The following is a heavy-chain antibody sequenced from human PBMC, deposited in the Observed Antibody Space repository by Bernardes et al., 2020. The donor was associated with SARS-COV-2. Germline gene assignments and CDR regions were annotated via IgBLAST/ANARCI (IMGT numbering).Heavy chain of an antibody. CDR3: ARLAVAGTFHFFDQ. J-gene: IGHJ4*02. D-gene: IGHD6-19*01. CDR2: NYYSGIT. CDR1: GGSISTSSHY. Sequence: SETLSLTCTVSGGSISTSSHYWGWIPPPQGMGLEWIRNNYYSGITYYSPSLKSRVTMSLDTSKNQFSLKPTSLTAADTAVYYCARLAVAGTFHFFDQWGQGTRVTVSS. V-gene: IGHV4-39*01.